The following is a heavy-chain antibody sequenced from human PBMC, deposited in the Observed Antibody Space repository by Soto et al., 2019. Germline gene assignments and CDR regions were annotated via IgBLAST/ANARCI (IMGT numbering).Heavy chain of an antibody. CDR2: LYWDDDQ. V-gene: IGHV2-5*02. J-gene: IGHJ6*02. D-gene: IGHD2-21*02. CDR1: GLSLRTTGVG. CDR3: VQSRCGGDCLEIYSSHAYNGLDV. Sequence: QVTLKESGPTLVKPTQTLTLTCTVSGLSLRTTGVGVGWVRQPPGKDLEWLALLYWDDDQRYSPSLRSRLIIAKDISEKQVVLTMTNMDTVDTATYYCVQSRCGGDCLEIYSSHAYNGLDVWGQGTTVTVSS.